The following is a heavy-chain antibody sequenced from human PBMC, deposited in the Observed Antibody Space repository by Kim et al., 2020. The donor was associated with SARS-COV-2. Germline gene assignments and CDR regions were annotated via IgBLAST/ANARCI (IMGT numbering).Heavy chain of an antibody. J-gene: IGHJ4*02. CDR3: AKDFSIVVVVAAPYFDY. V-gene: IGHV3-30*18. Sequence: GGSLRLSCAASGFTFSSYGMHWVRQAPGKGLEWVAVISYDGSNKYYADSVKGRFTISRDNSKNTLYLQMNSLRAEDTAVYYCAKDFSIVVVVAAPYFDYCGQGTLVTVSS. D-gene: IGHD2-15*01. CDR2: ISYDGSNK. CDR1: GFTFSSYG.